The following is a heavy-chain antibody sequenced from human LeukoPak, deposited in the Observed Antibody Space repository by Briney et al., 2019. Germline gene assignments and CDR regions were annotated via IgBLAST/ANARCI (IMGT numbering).Heavy chain of an antibody. J-gene: IGHJ6*03. Sequence: GGSLRLSCAASGFTFSSYSMNWVRQAPGKGLEWVSSISSSSSYIYYADSVKGRFTISRDNAKNSLYLQMNSLRAEDTAVYYCARDGVPSNYYYYMDVWGKGTTVTVSS. CDR2: ISSSSSYI. CDR3: ARDGVPSNYYYYMDV. V-gene: IGHV3-21*01. D-gene: IGHD1-1*01. CDR1: GFTFSSYS.